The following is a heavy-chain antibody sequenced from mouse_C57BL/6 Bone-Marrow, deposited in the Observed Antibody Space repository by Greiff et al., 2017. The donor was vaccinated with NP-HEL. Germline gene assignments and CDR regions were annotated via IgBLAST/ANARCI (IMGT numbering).Heavy chain of an antibody. V-gene: IGHV1-81*01. CDR3: AREGPYYSKTWFSY. D-gene: IGHD2-5*01. J-gene: IGHJ3*01. CDR1: GYTFTSYG. CDR2: IYPSSGNT. Sequence: QVQLQQSGAELARPGASVKLSCKASGYTFTSYGISWVKQRTGQGLEWIGEIYPSSGNTYYNEKFKGKATLTADKSSSTAYMELRSLTSDDSAVYCCAREGPYYSKTWFSYWGQGTLVTVSA.